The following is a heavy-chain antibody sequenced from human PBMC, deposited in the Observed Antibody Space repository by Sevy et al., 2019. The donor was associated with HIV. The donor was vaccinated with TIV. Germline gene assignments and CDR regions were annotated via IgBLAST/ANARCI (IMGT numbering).Heavy chain of an antibody. J-gene: IGHJ6*02. V-gene: IGHV3-53*01. D-gene: IGHD3-3*01. Sequence: GGSLRLSCAASGFTVSSNYMSWVRQAPGKGLEWVSVIYSGGSTYYADSVKGRFTISRDNSKNTLYLQMNSLRAEDTAVYYCGRRLGIKSFGVVINTDYYYYGMDVWGQGTTVTVSS. CDR2: IYSGGST. CDR1: GFTVSSNY. CDR3: GRRLGIKSFGVVINTDYYYYGMDV.